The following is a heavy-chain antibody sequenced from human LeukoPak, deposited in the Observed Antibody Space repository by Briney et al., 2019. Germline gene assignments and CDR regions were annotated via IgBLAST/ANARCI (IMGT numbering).Heavy chain of an antibody. D-gene: IGHD3-3*01. CDR2: IKQDGSEQ. J-gene: IGHJ4*02. V-gene: IGHV3-7*04. CDR3: AGGSGWTTNY. CDR1: GFTFSSYW. Sequence: GGSLRLSCAASGFTFSSYWMNWVRQAPGKGLEWVANIKQDGSEQYYVDSVKGRFTVSRDNAKNSLHLQMNSLRVEDTAVHYCAGGSGWTTNYWGQGTLVTVSS.